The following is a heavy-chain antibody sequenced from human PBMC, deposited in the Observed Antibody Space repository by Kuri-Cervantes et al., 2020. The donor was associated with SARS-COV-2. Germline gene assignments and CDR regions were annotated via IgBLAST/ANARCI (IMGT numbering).Heavy chain of an antibody. J-gene: IGHJ4*02. D-gene: IGHD6-13*01. CDR2: MYYNVKT. CDR3: ARDDFSYGSNHFDI. Sequence: ESLKISCSISGGYVNRGSYYWTWIRQAPGKGLEWIAYMYYNVKTTYNPSLKSRVTISADKSKNQFSLKLTSVTAADTAVYYCARDDFSYGSNHFDIWGQGILVTVSS. V-gene: IGHV4-61*01. CDR1: GGYVNRGSYY.